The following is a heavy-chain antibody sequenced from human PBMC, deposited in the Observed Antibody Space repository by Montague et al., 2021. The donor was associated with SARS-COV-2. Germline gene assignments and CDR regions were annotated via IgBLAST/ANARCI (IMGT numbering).Heavy chain of an antibody. D-gene: IGHD3-16*01. Sequence: SETLSLTCTVSGVSVTGYYWSWIRQPPGKGLEWVGEIFYNKSTNFNPSLKSRVAISVDTSKDQFSLRLTSVTAADTALYYCVRHPHYDGLNGPPDFWDQGTLVTVSS. J-gene: IGHJ4*02. CDR3: VRHPHYDGLNGPPDF. CDR2: IFYNKST. V-gene: IGHV4-59*08. CDR1: GVSVTGYY.